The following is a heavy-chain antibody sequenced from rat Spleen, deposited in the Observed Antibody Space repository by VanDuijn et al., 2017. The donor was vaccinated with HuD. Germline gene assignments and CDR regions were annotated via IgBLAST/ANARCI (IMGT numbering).Heavy chain of an antibody. J-gene: IGHJ2*01. CDR3: ARGDYGGYN. CDR2: IRPSGGTT. V-gene: IGHV5S23*01. Sequence: EVQLVESDGGLVQPGRSLKLSCAASGFIFSNYDMAWVRQAPAKGLEWVATIRPSGGTTYYRDSVKGRFTVSRDNAKTTLYLQMDSLRSEDTATYYCARGDYGGYNWGQGVMVTVSS. CDR1: GFIFSNYD. D-gene: IGHD1-11*01.